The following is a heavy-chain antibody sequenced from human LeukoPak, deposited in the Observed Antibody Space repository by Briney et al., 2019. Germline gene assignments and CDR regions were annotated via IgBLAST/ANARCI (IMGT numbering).Heavy chain of an antibody. CDR1: GYTFTGYY. J-gene: IGHJ4*02. Sequence: ASVKVSCKASGYTFTGYYMVWVRQAPGQGLEWMGWINPSSGDTNYAQKFHGRVAMTRDTSISTAYMELSRLRSDDTAVYYCARDYRYSYGKGLFDYWGQGTLVTVSS. V-gene: IGHV1-2*02. CDR3: ARDYRYSYGKGLFDY. CDR2: INPSSGDT. D-gene: IGHD5-18*01.